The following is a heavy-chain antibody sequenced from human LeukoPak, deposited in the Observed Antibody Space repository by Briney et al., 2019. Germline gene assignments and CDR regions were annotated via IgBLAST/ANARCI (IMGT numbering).Heavy chain of an antibody. Sequence: GGSLRLSCAASGFPFSTYWITWVRQAPGKGLEWVANIKNDGSEKYYVDSVKGRFTISRDNSKNTLYLQMNSLRAEDTAVYYCARGFDYWGQGTLVTVSS. CDR3: ARGFDY. V-gene: IGHV3-7*01. CDR2: IKNDGSEK. J-gene: IGHJ4*02. CDR1: GFPFSTYW.